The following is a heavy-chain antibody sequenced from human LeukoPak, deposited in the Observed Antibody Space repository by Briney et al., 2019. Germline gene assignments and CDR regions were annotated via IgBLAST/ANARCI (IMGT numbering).Heavy chain of an antibody. V-gene: IGHV3-23*01. CDR3: AKVIRDGYNYFDY. J-gene: IGHJ4*02. D-gene: IGHD5-24*01. Sequence: PGGSLRLSCAASGFTFSSYATSWVRQAPGKGLEWVSAISGSGGSTYYADSVKGRFTISRDNSKNTLYLQMNSLRAEDTAVYYCAKVIRDGYNYFDYWGQGTLVTVSS. CDR1: GFTFSSYA. CDR2: ISGSGGST.